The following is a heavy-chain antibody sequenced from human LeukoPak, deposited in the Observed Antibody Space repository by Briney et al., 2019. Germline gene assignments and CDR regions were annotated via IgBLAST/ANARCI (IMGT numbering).Heavy chain of an antibody. CDR3: ARPAALATGYFDP. CDR2: IYYTGST. J-gene: IGHJ5*02. D-gene: IGHD5-18*01. V-gene: IGHV4-39*01. CDR1: GVSIRTSTYY. Sequence: SETLSLTCTVSGVSIRTSTYYWGWIRQPPGKGLEWLGNIYYTGSTYYNPSLKNRATLYLDTSKNQFSLRLSSVTASDTAVYFCARPAALATGYFDPWGQGTLVTVSS.